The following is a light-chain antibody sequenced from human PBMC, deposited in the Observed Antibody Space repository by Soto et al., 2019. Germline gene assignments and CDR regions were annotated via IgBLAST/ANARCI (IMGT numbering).Light chain of an antibody. CDR1: QSVSSR. V-gene: IGKV3-20*01. Sequence: EVVITQSACTLSLSPGERATLSCRASQSVSSRLAWYQQKPGQAPRLLISGASSRATGIPDRFSGSGSGTDFTLTISSLQPEDFATYYCQQSYSTPITFGQGTRLEI. CDR3: QQSYSTPIT. CDR2: GAS. J-gene: IGKJ5*01.